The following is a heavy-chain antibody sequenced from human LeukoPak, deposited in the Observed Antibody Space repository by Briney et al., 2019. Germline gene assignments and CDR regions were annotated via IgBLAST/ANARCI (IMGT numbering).Heavy chain of an antibody. CDR3: AKERRNGGYDFAN. D-gene: IGHD6-19*01. Sequence: GGSLRLSCSASGFSFSRYPMHWVRQAPGKGLEYVSGISSNGDNTYYADSGKGRFTISRDNSKNTLYLQMSSLRTEDTAVYYCAKERRNGGYDFANWGQGTLVTVSS. CDR1: GFSFSRYP. V-gene: IGHV3-64D*06. CDR2: ISSNGDNT. J-gene: IGHJ4*02.